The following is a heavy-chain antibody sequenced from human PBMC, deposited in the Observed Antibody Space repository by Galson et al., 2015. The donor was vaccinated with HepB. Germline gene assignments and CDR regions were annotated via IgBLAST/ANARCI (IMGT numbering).Heavy chain of an antibody. V-gene: IGHV1-18*04. D-gene: IGHD4-17*01. CDR2: ISAYNGNT. Sequence: SVNVSCKPSGYTFPSYGISREQQDQGQGLEWMGWISAYNGNTNYAQKIQGRVTMTTDTSTSTAYTELRSLRSDDTAVYYCARERRAFQPTVTSECGYYYYGMDVWGQGTTFTVAS. CDR3: ARERRAFQPTVTSECGYYYYGMDV. CDR1: GYTFPSYG. J-gene: IGHJ6*02.